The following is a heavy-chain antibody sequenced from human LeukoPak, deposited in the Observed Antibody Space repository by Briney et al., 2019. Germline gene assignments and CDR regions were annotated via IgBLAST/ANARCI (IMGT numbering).Heavy chain of an antibody. CDR2: INHSGST. J-gene: IGHJ6*02. CDR1: GGSFSGYY. D-gene: IGHD3-3*01. CDR3: ARVKARITIFGVVTSDYYYGMDV. Sequence: PAETLSLTCAVYGGSFSGYYWSWIRQPPGKGLEWIGEINHSGSTNYNPSLKSRVTISVDTSKNQFALKLSSVSAADTAVYYCARVKARITIFGVVTSDYYYGMDVWGQGTTVTVSS. V-gene: IGHV4-34*01.